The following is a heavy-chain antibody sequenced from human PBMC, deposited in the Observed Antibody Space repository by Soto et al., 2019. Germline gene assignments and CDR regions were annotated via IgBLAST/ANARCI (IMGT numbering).Heavy chain of an antibody. CDR1: GFTFSSYS. CDR3: ARRAKRCSGGSCYWGEYYYYMDV. CDR2: ISSSSSTI. V-gene: IGHV3-48*01. Sequence: EVQLVESGGGLVQPGGSLRLSCAASGFTFSSYSMNWVRQAPGKGLEWVSYISSSSSTIYYADSVKGRFTISRDNAKNSLYLQMNSLRAEDTAVYYCARRAKRCSGGSCYWGEYYYYMDVWGKGTTVTVSS. J-gene: IGHJ6*03. D-gene: IGHD2-15*01.